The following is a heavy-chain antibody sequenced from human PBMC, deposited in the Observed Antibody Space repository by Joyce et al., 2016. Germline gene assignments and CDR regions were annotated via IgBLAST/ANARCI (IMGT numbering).Heavy chain of an antibody. Sequence: QMQLQESGTGLVKPSETLSLTCTVSGDSISNYYWNWIRQPPGRGLEWIGYIHYSGSTTCNPSLKSRVTMSVDTSKNQFSLKLTSVSAADTAVYYCARDHKWGGRFDTWGQGSLVTVSS. J-gene: IGHJ5*02. V-gene: IGHV4-59*01. CDR2: IHYSGST. D-gene: IGHD7-27*01. CDR1: GDSISNYY. CDR3: ARDHKWGGRFDT.